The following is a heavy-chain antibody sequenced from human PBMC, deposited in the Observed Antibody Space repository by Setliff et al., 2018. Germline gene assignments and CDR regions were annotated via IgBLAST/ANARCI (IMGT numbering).Heavy chain of an antibody. D-gene: IGHD2-2*01. CDR2: ISGDGRTI. V-gene: IGHV3-11*04. CDR1: GFSFSGYY. Sequence: GGSLRLSCAASGFSFSGYYMSWVRQAPGKGLEWLSKISGDGRTIYQADSVRGRFTISRDNADNSLYLQMNSLRADDTALYYCARDGVFYAMDVWGQGTTVTVSS. CDR3: ARDGVFYAMDV. J-gene: IGHJ6*02.